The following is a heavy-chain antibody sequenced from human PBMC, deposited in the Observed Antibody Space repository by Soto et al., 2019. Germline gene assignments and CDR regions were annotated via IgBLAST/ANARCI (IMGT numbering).Heavy chain of an antibody. V-gene: IGHV4-4*02. J-gene: IGHJ6*02. CDR2: IYHSGST. CDR3: AREAGSSGGYYYYGMDV. D-gene: IGHD6-19*01. CDR1: GCSMRSSNW. Sequence: SESLSLTCAVSGCSMRSSNWWSWVRQPPGKGLEWIGEIYHSGSTNYNPSLKSRVTISVDKSKNQFSLKLSSVTAADTAVYYCAREAGSSGGYYYYGMDVWGQGTTVTVSS.